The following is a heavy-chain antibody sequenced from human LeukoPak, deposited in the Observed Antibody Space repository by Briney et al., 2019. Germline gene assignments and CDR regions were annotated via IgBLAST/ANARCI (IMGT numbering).Heavy chain of an antibody. V-gene: IGHV1-8*03. CDR2: MNPNSGNA. J-gene: IGHJ6*03. Sequence: ASVKVSCKASGYTFTSYDINWVRQATGQGLEWMGWMNPNSGNAGYTQKFQGRLTITRNTSISTAYMELSSLRSEDTAVYYCARVEKSHYDSLYYMDVWGKGTTVTVSS. CDR3: ARVEKSHYDSLYYMDV. CDR1: GYTFTSYD. D-gene: IGHD3-3*01.